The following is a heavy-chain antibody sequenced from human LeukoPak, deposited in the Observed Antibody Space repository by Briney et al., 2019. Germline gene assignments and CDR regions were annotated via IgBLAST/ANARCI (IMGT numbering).Heavy chain of an antibody. CDR3: ARDSDRDDALDI. CDR1: AFTFSSYS. J-gene: IGHJ3*02. V-gene: IGHV3-21*01. CDR2: ISNGSSSI. Sequence: GRSLRLSCAASAFTFSSYSMNWVRHPPGKGLEWVSSISNGSSSIYYADSVKGQFTISRDNATNSLYLQMTSLRAEDTAVYYCARDSDRDDALDIWGQGTMVTVSS.